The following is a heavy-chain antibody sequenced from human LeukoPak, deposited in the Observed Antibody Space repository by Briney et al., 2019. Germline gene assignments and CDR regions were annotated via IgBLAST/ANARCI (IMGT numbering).Heavy chain of an antibody. J-gene: IGHJ5*02. V-gene: IGHV4-4*02. D-gene: IGHD3-9*01. CDR2: IYHSGST. Sequence: SETLSLTCAVSGGSISSSNWWSWVRQPPGKGLEWIGEIYHSGSTNYNPSLKSRVTISVDKSKNQFSLKLSSVTAADTAVYYCARSDILTQGWFDPWGQGTLVTVSS. CDR3: ARSDILTQGWFDP. CDR1: GGSISSSNW.